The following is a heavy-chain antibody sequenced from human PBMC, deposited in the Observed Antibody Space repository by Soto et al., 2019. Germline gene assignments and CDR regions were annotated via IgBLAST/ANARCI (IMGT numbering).Heavy chain of an antibody. CDR3: AREGAEYSNNWVFDP. V-gene: IGHV4-31*03. D-gene: IGHD6-6*01. CDR2: IYHSGNA. Sequence: SETLSLTCTISGGSISSGGYYWSWIRHQPGKGLQWIGYIYHSGNAYYNPSLRSRVTMSVDMSKNRFSLKLKSVTAADSATYFCAREGAEYSNNWVFDPWGQGALVTVSS. J-gene: IGHJ5*02. CDR1: GGSISSGGYY.